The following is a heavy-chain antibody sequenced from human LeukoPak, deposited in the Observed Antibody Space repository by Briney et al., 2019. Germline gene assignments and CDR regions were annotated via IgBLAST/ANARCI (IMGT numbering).Heavy chain of an antibody. CDR1: GFTFSSYW. Sequence: GGSLRLSCAASGFTFSSYWMHWVRHAPGKGLVWVSRINLDGSTTTYADSVKGRFTISRDNAKNTLYLQMNSLRVEDTAVYFCARERGYSGYENWGQGTLVTVSS. V-gene: IGHV3-74*01. J-gene: IGHJ4*02. CDR2: INLDGSTT. D-gene: IGHD5-12*01. CDR3: ARERGYSGYEN.